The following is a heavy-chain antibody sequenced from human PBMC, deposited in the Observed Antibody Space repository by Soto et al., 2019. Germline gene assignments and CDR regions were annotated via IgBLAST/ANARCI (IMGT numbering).Heavy chain of an antibody. CDR1: GGTFSSYA. Sequence: SVKVSCKASGGTFSSYAISWVRQAPGQGLEWMGGIIPIFGTANYAQKFQGRVTITAGKSTSTAYMELSSLRSEDTAVYYCARDHRHIAALGMDVWGQGTTVTVSS. J-gene: IGHJ6*02. D-gene: IGHD6-6*01. V-gene: IGHV1-69*06. CDR3: ARDHRHIAALGMDV. CDR2: IIPIFGTA.